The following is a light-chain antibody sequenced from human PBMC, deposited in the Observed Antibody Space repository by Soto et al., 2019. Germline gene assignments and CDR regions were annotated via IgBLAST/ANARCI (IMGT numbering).Light chain of an antibody. V-gene: IGLV2-23*02. CDR1: RKDIGSYNL. CDR3: DTYAGSSTYCYV. J-gene: IGLJ1*01. Sequence: HSALTNDASVGGSAGESLTITRKVTRKDIGSYNLVSWYQQHPGKAPKLMIYEVSKRPSGVSNRFSGSKSGNTASLTLSGFYADDEADDGCDTYAGSSTYCYVFGTVTKVTVL. CDR2: EVS.